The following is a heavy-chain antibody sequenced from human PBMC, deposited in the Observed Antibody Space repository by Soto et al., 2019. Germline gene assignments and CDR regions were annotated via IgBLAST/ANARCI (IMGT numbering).Heavy chain of an antibody. D-gene: IGHD1-26*01. J-gene: IGHJ2*01. CDR2: IYYSGST. CDR1: GGSISSGDYY. Sequence: PSETLSLTCTVSGGSISSGDYYWSWIRQPPGKGLEWIGYIYYSGSTYYNPSLKSRVTISVDTSKNQFSLKLSPVTAADTAVYYCARVGTRSGSYRYFDLWGRGTLVTVSS. CDR3: ARVGTRSGSYRYFDL. V-gene: IGHV4-30-4*01.